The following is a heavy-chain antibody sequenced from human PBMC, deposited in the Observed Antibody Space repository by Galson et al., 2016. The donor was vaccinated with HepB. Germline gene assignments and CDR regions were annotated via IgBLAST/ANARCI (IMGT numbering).Heavy chain of an antibody. Sequence: SLRLSCAASGFTFSSYAMSWVRQAPRKGLEWVSAISGNTFYTSYADSVKGRFTISRDNSKNTLYLQMNGLRAEDTAVYYCAKQGDLDTRYYMDVWGKGTTVTVSS. D-gene: IGHD3-16*01. V-gene: IGHV3-23*01. CDR2: ISGNTFYT. CDR1: GFTFSSYA. CDR3: AKQGDLDTRYYMDV. J-gene: IGHJ6*03.